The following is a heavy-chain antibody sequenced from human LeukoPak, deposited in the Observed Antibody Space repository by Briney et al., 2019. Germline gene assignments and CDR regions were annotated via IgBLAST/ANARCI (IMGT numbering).Heavy chain of an antibody. CDR1: GGSISSSGYY. D-gene: IGHD3-9*01. CDR2: ISYSGST. V-gene: IGHV4-39*07. CDR3: ARALLHFDILTGYHNQAYGMDV. Sequence: SETLSLTCTVSGGSISSSGYYWGWIRQPPGKGLEWIGTISYSGSTYYNPSLKSRVTISLDTSKNQFSLKLGSVTAADTAVYYCARALLHFDILTGYHNQAYGMDVWGQGTTVTVSS. J-gene: IGHJ6*02.